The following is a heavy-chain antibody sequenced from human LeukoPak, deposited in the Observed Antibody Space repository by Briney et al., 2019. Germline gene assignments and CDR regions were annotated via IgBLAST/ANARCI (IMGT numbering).Heavy chain of an antibody. V-gene: IGHV4-59*11. Sequence: SETLSLTCTVSGGSIGSHYWSWMRQPPGKGLEWIGYIYYSGSTNYNPSLKSRVTISVDTSKNQFSLKLSSVTAADTAVYYCARAGAVDWYFDLWGRGTLVTVSS. CDR3: ARAGAVDWYFDL. J-gene: IGHJ2*01. CDR2: IYYSGST. D-gene: IGHD1-26*01. CDR1: GGSIGSHY.